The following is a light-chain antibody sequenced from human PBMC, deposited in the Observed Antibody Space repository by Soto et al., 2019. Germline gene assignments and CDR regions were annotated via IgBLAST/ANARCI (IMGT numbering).Light chain of an antibody. J-gene: IGKJ5*01. V-gene: IGKV3D-20*02. CDR1: QSVAGNY. CDR3: QQLNSYPSIT. CDR2: GAS. Sequence: EIVLTQSPATLSLSPGERATLSCRASQSVAGNYLAWYRQKPGQAPRLLIYGASNRATGIPDRFSGSGSGTDFTLTISSLQPEDFATYYCQQLNSYPSITFGQGTRLEIK.